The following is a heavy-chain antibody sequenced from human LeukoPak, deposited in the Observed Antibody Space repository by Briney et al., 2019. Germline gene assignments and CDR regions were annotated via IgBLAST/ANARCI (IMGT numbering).Heavy chain of an antibody. J-gene: IGHJ4*02. D-gene: IGHD3-22*01. CDR3: ARLGPDYDSSGYYGSFDY. CDR2: ISSSSSYI. CDR1: GFTFSSYS. V-gene: IGHV3-21*01. Sequence: GGSLRLSCAASGFTFSSYSMNWVRQAPGKGLEWVSSISSSSSYIYYADSVKGRFTISRDNAKNSLYLQMNSLRAEDTAVYYCARLGPDYDSSGYYGSFDYLGQGTLVTVSS.